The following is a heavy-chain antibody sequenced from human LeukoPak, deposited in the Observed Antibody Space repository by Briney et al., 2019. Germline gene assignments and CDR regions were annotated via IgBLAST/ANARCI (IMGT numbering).Heavy chain of an antibody. CDR1: GYTFTNYE. CDR2: MNPNSGNT. J-gene: IGHJ4*02. Sequence: ASVKVSCKASGYTFTNYEINWMRQATGQGLEWLGWMNPNSGNTGYAQKFQGRVTMTRDTSTSTVYMELSSLRSEDTAVYYCARDTGIGTSPVGYFDYWGQGTLVTVSS. D-gene: IGHD3-10*01. CDR3: ARDTGIGTSPVGYFDY. V-gene: IGHV1-8*02.